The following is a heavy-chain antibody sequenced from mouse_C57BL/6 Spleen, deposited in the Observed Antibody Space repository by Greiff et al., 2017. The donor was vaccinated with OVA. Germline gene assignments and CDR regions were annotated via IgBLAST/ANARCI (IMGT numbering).Heavy chain of an antibody. CDR1: GYTFTDYY. CDR3: ARQTGNYWYFDV. J-gene: IGHJ1*03. D-gene: IGHD4-1*01. V-gene: IGHV1-26*01. Sequence: EVQLQQSGPELVKPGASVKISCKASGYTFTDYYMNWVKQSHGKSLEWIGDINPNNGGTSYNQKFKGKATLTVDKSSSTAYMELRSLTSEDSAVYYCARQTGNYWYFDVWGTGTTVTVSS. CDR2: INPNNGGT.